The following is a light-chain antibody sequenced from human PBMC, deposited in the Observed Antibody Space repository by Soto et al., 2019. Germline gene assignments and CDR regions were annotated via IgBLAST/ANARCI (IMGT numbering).Light chain of an antibody. CDR1: QSISSW. V-gene: IGKV1-5*01. Sequence: DIQMTQSPATLSASVGDRVTITCRASQSISSWLAWYQQKPGKVPKLLIDDASSLESGVPSRFSGSGSGTEFTLTISSLQPDDFATYYCQQYDSFPWTFGQGTTV. CDR3: QQYDSFPWT. CDR2: DAS. J-gene: IGKJ1*01.